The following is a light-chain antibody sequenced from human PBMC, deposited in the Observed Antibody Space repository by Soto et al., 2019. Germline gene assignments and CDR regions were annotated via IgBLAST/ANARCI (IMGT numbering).Light chain of an antibody. CDR1: QGISSY. CDR3: QQFNSYPRT. J-gene: IGKJ1*01. CDR2: AAT. V-gene: IGKV1-9*01. Sequence: DIQLTQSPSFLSASVGGRVNITCRASQGISSYLAWYQQKPGKAPKLLIYAATTLQSGVPSRFSGRGSGTEFTLTISSLQPEDFATYYCQQFNSYPRTFGQGTKVDIK.